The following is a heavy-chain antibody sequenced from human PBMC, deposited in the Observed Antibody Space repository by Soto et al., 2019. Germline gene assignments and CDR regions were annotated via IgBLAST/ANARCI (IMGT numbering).Heavy chain of an antibody. J-gene: IGHJ5*02. V-gene: IGHV2-26*04. D-gene: IGHD6-13*01. CDR3: ASTYSTSWYWFDP. CDR2: IFSNDEK. Sequence: QVTVKESGPVLVKPTETLTLTCTVSGFSLSNAGLGVSWIRQPPGKALEWLAHIFSNDEKSYSTSLKSRLTISKDTSKSQVVLTMTNMDPVDTATCYCASTYSTSWYWFDPWGQGTLVTVSS. CDR1: GFSLSNAGLG.